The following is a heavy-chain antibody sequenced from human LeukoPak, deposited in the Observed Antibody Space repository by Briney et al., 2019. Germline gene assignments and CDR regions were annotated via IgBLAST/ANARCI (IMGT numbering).Heavy chain of an antibody. D-gene: IGHD3-22*01. J-gene: IGHJ4*02. CDR2: ISAYNGNT. CDR3: ARVLSSGYSDYFDY. CDR1: GYTFTSYG. V-gene: IGHV1-18*01. Sequence: ASVKVSCKASGYTFTSYGISWVRQAPGQGLEWMGWISAYNGNTNYAQKLQGRVTMTTDTSTSTAYMELSSLRSEDTAVYYCARVLSSGYSDYFDYWGQGTLVTVSS.